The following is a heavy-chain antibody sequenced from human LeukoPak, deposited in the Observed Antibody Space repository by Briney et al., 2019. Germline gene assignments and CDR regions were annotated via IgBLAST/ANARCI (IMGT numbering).Heavy chain of an antibody. CDR2: ISGSGGST. D-gene: IGHD2-2*02. CDR1: GFTFSSYS. Sequence: GGSLRLSCAASGFTFSSYSMNWVRQAPGKGLEWVSAISGSGGSTYYADSVKGRFTISRDNSKNTLYLQMNSLRAEDTAVYYCAKAVLYRSFDYWGQGTLVTVSS. J-gene: IGHJ4*02. V-gene: IGHV3-23*01. CDR3: AKAVLYRSFDY.